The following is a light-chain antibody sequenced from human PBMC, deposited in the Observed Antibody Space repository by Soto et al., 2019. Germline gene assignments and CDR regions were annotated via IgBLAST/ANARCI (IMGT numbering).Light chain of an antibody. CDR2: EVS. V-gene: IGLV2-8*01. CDR1: SSDVGGYNF. Sequence: QSALPQPPSASGSLGQSVTISCTGTSSDVGGYNFVSWFQQLPGEAPKLLIYEVSNRPSGVPDRFSGSKSGNTASLTVSGLQADDEADYYCCSFAGSGYVFGSGTKLTVL. J-gene: IGLJ1*01. CDR3: CSFAGSGYV.